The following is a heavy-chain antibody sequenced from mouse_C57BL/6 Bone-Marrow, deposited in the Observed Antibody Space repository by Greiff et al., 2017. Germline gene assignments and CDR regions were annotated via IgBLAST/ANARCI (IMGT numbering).Heavy chain of an antibody. CDR1: GFTFSSYA. D-gene: IGHD2-2*01. Sequence: DVMLVESGEGLVKPGGSLKLSCAASGFTFSSYAMSWVRQTPEKRLEWVAYISSGGDYIYYADTVKGRFTISRDNARNTLYLQMSSLKSEDTAMYYCTIYYGYDGSPYWGQGTLVTVSA. CDR3: TIYYGYDGSPY. V-gene: IGHV5-9-1*02. J-gene: IGHJ3*01. CDR2: ISSGGDYI.